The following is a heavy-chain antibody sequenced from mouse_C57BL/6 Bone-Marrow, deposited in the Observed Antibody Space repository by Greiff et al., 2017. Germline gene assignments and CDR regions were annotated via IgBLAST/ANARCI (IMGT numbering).Heavy chain of an antibody. Sequence: EVMLVESGGGLVQSGRSLRLSCATSGFTFSDFYMEWVRQAPGKGLEWIAASRNKANDYTTEYSASVKGRFIVSRYTSQSILYLQMNALRAEDTAIYYCARDAGYYYAMDYWGQGTSVTVSS. CDR1: GFTFSDFY. CDR2: SRNKANDYTT. D-gene: IGHD2-2*01. CDR3: ARDAGYYYAMDY. V-gene: IGHV7-1*01. J-gene: IGHJ4*01.